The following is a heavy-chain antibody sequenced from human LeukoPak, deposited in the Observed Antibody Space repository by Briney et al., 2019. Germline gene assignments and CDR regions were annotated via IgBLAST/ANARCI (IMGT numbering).Heavy chain of an antibody. V-gene: IGHV4-34*01. Sequence: PSETLSLTCAVYGGSFSGYYWSWIRQPPGKGLEWIGEINHSGSTNYNPSLKSRVTISVDTSKNQFSLKLSSVTAADTAVYYCARVPYGDYYYYYYMDVWGKGTTVTVSS. CDR1: GGSFSGYY. CDR3: ARVPYGDYYYYYYMDV. J-gene: IGHJ6*03. D-gene: IGHD4-17*01. CDR2: INHSGST.